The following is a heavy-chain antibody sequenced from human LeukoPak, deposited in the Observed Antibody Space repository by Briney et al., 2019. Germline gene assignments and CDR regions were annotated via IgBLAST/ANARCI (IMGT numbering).Heavy chain of an antibody. Sequence: SEILSLTCAVYGGSFSGYYWSWIRQPPGKGLEWIGEINHSGSTNYNPSLKSRVTISVDTSKNQFSLKLSSVTAADTAVYYCARGTPGYCSSTSCPGGWFDPWGQGTLVTVSS. CDR1: GGSFSGYY. V-gene: IGHV4-34*01. CDR2: INHSGST. D-gene: IGHD2-2*03. CDR3: ARGTPGYCSSTSCPGGWFDP. J-gene: IGHJ5*02.